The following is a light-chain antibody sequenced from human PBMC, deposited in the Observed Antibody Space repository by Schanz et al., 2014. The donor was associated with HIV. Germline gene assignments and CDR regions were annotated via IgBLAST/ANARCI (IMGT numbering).Light chain of an antibody. CDR2: EVI. CDR1: SSDVGGYNH. CDR3: TSFAGSNNLV. V-gene: IGLV2-8*01. J-gene: IGLJ2*01. Sequence: QSALTQPPSASGSPGQSVTISCTGTSSDVGGYNHVSWYQQHPGKAPKLMIYEVIKRPSGVPDRFSGSKSGSTASLTVSGLQVDDEADFYCTSFAGSNNLVFGGGTKLTVL.